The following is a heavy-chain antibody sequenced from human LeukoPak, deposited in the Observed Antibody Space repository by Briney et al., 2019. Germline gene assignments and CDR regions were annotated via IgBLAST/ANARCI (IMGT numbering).Heavy chain of an antibody. CDR3: ARSIYYDSSGYLLH. CDR1: GGSISSYY. Sequence: PSETLSLTCTVSGGSISSYYWSWIRQPPGKGLEWIGYIYYSGSTNYNPSLKSRVTMSVDTSKNQFSLKLSSVTAADTAVYYCARSIYYDSSGYLLHWGQGTLVTVSS. CDR2: IYYSGST. V-gene: IGHV4-59*12. J-gene: IGHJ4*02. D-gene: IGHD3-22*01.